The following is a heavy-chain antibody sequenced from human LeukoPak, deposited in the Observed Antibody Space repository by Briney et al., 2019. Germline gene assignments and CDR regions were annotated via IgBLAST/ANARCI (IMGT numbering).Heavy chain of an antibody. CDR3: ARGMATIDGYYYYMDV. J-gene: IGHJ6*03. V-gene: IGHV3-48*03. CDR2: ISSSASTI. D-gene: IGHD5-24*01. CDR1: GFTFRSYE. Sequence: AGGSLRLSCAASGFTFRSYEMNWVRQAPGKGLEWVSYISSSASTIFYADSVKGRFTISRDNAKNSLYLQMNSLRAEDTAVYYCARGMATIDGYYYYMDVWGKGTTVTVSS.